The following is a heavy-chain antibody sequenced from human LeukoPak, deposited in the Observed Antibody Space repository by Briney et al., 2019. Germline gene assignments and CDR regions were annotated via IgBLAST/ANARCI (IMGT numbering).Heavy chain of an antibody. CDR2: INSDETIS. Sequence: SGGSLRLSCAASGFTFSSYWMHWVRQVPNQGLMCVSRINSDETISECVDSVNGRFTISRDNAKNTLYLQMNSLRAEDTAVYFCLYGGYFQHWGQGTLVTVSS. J-gene: IGHJ1*01. D-gene: IGHD3-16*01. CDR3: LYGGYFQH. CDR1: GFTFSSYW. V-gene: IGHV3-74*01.